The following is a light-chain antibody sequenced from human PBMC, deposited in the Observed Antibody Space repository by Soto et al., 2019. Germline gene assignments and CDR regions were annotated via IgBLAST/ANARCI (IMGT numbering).Light chain of an antibody. Sequence: EMVLTQSPGTLSLSLGERATLSFRASQSVSSSYLAWYQQKPGQAPRLLIYGAPSRATGIPDRFSGSGSGTDLTLTISRLEPEDFAVYYCQQYDRSPKTFGQGTQVDIX. V-gene: IGKV3-20*01. CDR1: QSVSSSY. CDR2: GAP. J-gene: IGKJ1*01. CDR3: QQYDRSPKT.